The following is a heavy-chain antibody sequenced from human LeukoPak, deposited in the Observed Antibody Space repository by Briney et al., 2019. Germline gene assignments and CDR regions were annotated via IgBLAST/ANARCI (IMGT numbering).Heavy chain of an antibody. CDR3: ARISIVVVPAAIDAFDI. CDR2: INPSGGST. Sequence: GASVKVSCKASGYTFTSYYMHWVRQAPGQGLEWMGIINPSGGSTSYAQKFQGRVTMTTDTSTSTAYMELRSLRSDDTAVYYCARISIVVVPAAIDAFDIWGQGTMVTVSS. D-gene: IGHD2-2*02. J-gene: IGHJ3*02. V-gene: IGHV1-46*01. CDR1: GYTFTSYY.